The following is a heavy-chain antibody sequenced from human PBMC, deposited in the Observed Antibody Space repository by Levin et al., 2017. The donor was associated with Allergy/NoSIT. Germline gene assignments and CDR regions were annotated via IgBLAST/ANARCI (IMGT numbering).Heavy chain of an antibody. J-gene: IGHJ3*01. CDR3: ARDRATRYQGGWSGWVSDALDV. CDR2: IWYDGTKK. Sequence: GESLKISCAASGFTFRSYGMNWVRQAPGKGLEWVAIIWYDGTKKDYVESVKGRFTISRDNSRNTLSLEMNRLRVEDQAVYDCARDRATRYQGGWSGWVSDALDVWGQGTMVTVSS. V-gene: IGHV3-33*01. D-gene: IGHD3-3*01. CDR1: GFTFRSYG.